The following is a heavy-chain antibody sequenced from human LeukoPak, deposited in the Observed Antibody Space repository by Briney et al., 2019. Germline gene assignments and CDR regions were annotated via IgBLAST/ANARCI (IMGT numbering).Heavy chain of an antibody. D-gene: IGHD6-13*01. V-gene: IGHV3-7*01. Sequence: GGSLRLSCAASGFSFSSYWMSWVRQAPGKGLEWVANIKQDGSEKYYVDSVKGRFTISRDNAKNSLYLQMNSLRDEDTALYYCATSAAGFDYWGQGTLVTVSS. J-gene: IGHJ4*02. CDR1: GFSFSSYW. CDR3: ATSAAGFDY. CDR2: IKQDGSEK.